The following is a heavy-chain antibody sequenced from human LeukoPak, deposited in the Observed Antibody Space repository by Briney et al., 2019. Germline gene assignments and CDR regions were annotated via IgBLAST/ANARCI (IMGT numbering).Heavy chain of an antibody. V-gene: IGHV4-59*01. Sequence: SETLYLTCTVSGGSISSYYWSWIRQPPGKGLEWIGYIYYSGGTNYNPSLKSRVTISVDTSKNQFSLKLSSVTAADTAVYYCARVFYCSGGSCNHYFDYWGQGTLVTVSS. CDR3: ARVFYCSGGSCNHYFDY. J-gene: IGHJ4*02. D-gene: IGHD2-15*01. CDR2: IYYSGGT. CDR1: GGSISSYY.